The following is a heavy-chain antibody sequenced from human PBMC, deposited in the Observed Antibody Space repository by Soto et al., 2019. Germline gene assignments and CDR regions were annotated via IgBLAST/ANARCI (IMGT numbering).Heavy chain of an antibody. CDR3: AREGGSIGGWFGRKFDS. J-gene: IGHJ4*02. V-gene: IGHV3-23*01. CDR1: GFSFSTHA. D-gene: IGHD6-19*01. CDR2: ISSGGTTI. Sequence: GSLRLSCTASGFSFSTHAMSWVRQAPGKGLEWVSSISSGGTTIFYAASVEGRFTISRDKSKNTLYLQMNSLRADDTAVYYCAREGGSIGGWFGRKFDSWGQGTQVTVSS.